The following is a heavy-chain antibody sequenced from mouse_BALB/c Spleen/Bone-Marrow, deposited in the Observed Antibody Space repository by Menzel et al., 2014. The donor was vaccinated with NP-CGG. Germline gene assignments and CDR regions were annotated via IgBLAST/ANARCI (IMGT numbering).Heavy chain of an antibody. Sequence: VKLVESGAELVRPGASVKLSCKASGYSFTSYWMNWVKQRPGQGLEWIGMIHPPDSETRLNQKFKDKATLTVDKSSSTAYMQLSSPTSEDSAVYYCARDYDGYYAMDYWGQGTSVTVSS. V-gene: IGHV1-61*01. CDR2: IHPPDSET. CDR1: GYSFTSYW. J-gene: IGHJ4*01. D-gene: IGHD2-4*01. CDR3: ARDYDGYYAMDY.